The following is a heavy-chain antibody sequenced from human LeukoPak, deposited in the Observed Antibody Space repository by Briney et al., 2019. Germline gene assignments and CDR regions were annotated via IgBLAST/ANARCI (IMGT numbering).Heavy chain of an antibody. Sequence: AGGSLRLSCAASGFTFSGYWMHWVRQAPGKGLVWVSRISSDGSSTNYADSVKGRFTISRDNAKNTLYLQMNSLRAEDTAVYYCARDKGFWAYSGSYFDNWGQGTLVTVSS. V-gene: IGHV3-74*01. CDR2: ISSDGSST. CDR3: ARDKGFWAYSGSYFDN. D-gene: IGHD1-26*01. J-gene: IGHJ4*02. CDR1: GFTFSGYW.